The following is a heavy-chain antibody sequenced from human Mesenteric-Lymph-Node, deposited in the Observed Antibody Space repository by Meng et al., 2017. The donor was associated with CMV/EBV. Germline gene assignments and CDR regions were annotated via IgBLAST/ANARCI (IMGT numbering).Heavy chain of an antibody. CDR2: IHYSGST. D-gene: IGHD4-11*01. Sequence: SETLSLTCTVSGGSISSYYWSWIRQPPGKGLEWVGYIHYSGSTDYNPSLKSRVTISVDTSKNHFSLKLTSVTAADTAVYYCAREASYSNCFDSWGQGTLVTVSS. CDR1: GGSISSYY. CDR3: AREASYSNCFDS. J-gene: IGHJ4*02. V-gene: IGHV4-59*12.